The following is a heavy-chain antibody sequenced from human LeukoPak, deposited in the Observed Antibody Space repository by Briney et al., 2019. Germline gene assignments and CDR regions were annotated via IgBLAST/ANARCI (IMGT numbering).Heavy chain of an antibody. D-gene: IGHD5-18*01. J-gene: IGHJ6*02. CDR3: ARDLREIQLWSISYYYYGMDV. V-gene: IGHV3-48*02. Sequence: GGSLRLSCAASGFTFSIYEMNWVRQAPGKGLEWVSYISSSRSNTIYYADSVKGRFTISRDNAKNSLYLQMNSLRDEDTAVYYCARDLREIQLWSISYYYYGMDVWGQGTTVTVSS. CDR2: ISSSRSNTI. CDR1: GFTFSIYE.